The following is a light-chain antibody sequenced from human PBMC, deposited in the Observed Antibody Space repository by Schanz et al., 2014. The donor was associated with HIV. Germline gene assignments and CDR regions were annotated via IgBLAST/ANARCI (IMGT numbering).Light chain of an antibody. J-gene: IGLJ2*01. Sequence: QSVLTQPPSVSGAPGQRVSISCTGSSSNIGAGYDVHWYQHLPGTAPKLLIYANTNRPSGVPDRFSGSRSGTSASLAITGLQADDEADYYCSSSAGNHRLLFGGGTKLTVL. CDR2: ANT. CDR1: SSNIGAGYD. V-gene: IGLV1-40*01. CDR3: SSSAGNHRLL.